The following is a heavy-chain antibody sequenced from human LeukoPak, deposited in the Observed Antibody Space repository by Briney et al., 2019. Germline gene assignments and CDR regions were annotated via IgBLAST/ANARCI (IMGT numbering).Heavy chain of an antibody. CDR1: GDSIRNFS. J-gene: IGHJ4*02. D-gene: IGHD1-1*01. CDR2: LSHNGST. V-gene: IGHV4-59*07. Sequence: SDTLSLTCAVSGDSIRNFSWIWIRQSPGTGLEYIGNLSHNGSTNYHPSLRSRVSIFVDTSNNQFSLNVSSVTAADTAVYYCARALGNDNFLTPYDYGGQGTLVTVSS. CDR3: ARALGNDNFLTPYDY.